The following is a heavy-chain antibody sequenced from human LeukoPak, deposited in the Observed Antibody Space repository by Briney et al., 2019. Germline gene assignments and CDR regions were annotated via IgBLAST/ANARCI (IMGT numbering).Heavy chain of an antibody. J-gene: IGHJ6*03. CDR3: ARSYPYYYASGTYSPPYYYYYYMDV. D-gene: IGHD3-10*01. CDR2: INHSGST. V-gene: IGHV4-39*07. Sequence: SETLSLTCTVSGDSVSDSIYYWGWIRQPPGKGLEWIGEINHSGSTNYNPSLKSRVTISEDTSKNQFSLNLTSVTAADTAVYYCARSYPYYYASGTYSPPYYYYYYMDVWGKGTTVTVSS. CDR1: GDSVSDSIYY.